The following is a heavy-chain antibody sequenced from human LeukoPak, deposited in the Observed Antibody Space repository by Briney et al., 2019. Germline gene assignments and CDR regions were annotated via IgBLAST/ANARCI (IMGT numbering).Heavy chain of an antibody. J-gene: IGHJ4*02. CDR1: GFTFSSNW. D-gene: IGHD5-24*01. V-gene: IGHV3-74*01. CDR3: TRPQEGYNSFDY. CDR2: INSDGSSG. Sequence: GGSLRLSCAASGFTFSSNWMHWVRQAPGKGLVSVSRINSDGSSGSYGESVKGRFTISRDNAKNTLYLQMDSLRAENTAVYYCTRPQEGYNSFDYCGQGTLVTVSS.